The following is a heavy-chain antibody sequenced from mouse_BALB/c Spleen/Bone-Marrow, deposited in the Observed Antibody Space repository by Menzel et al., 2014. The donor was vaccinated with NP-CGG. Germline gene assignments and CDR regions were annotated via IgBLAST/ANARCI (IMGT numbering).Heavy chain of an antibody. CDR1: GYTFTSYW. CDR2: INPITGYT. V-gene: IGHV1-7*01. J-gene: IGHJ4*01. CDR3: ARNYDYDGGYCAMDY. D-gene: IGHD2-4*01. Sequence: QVQLQQPGAQVAKPGASVKMSSKASGYTFTSYWMHWVKQRPGQGLEWIGYINPITGYTEYNQKFKDKATLTADKSSSTAYMQLSSLTSEDSAVYYCARNYDYDGGYCAMDYWGQGTSVTVSS.